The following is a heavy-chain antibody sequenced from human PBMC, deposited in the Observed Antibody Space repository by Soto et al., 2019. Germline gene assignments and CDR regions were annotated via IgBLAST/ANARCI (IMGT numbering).Heavy chain of an antibody. V-gene: IGHV3-33*01. CDR2: IWYDGSNK. Sequence: GGSLRLSCAASGFTFSSYGMHWVRQAPGKGLEWVAVIWYDGSNKYYADSVKGRFTISRDNSKNTLYLQMNSLRAEDTAVYYCARVGGGTMITFGGVTKHPRNDFDYWGQGTLVTVSS. D-gene: IGHD3-16*01. CDR1: GFTFSSYG. CDR3: ARVGGGTMITFGGVTKHPRNDFDY. J-gene: IGHJ4*02.